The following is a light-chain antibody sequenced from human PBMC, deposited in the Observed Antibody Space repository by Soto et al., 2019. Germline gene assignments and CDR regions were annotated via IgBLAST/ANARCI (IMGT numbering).Light chain of an antibody. CDR2: GAS. J-gene: IGKJ4*01. V-gene: IGKV3-20*01. CDR3: QHYGSLVLT. Sequence: EIVLTPSPGPLSLSPGERATLSCRASQSVSSSYLAWYQQKPGQAPRLLIYGASSRATGIPDRFSGSGSGTDFTITIIRMEHEDFAVYYCQHYGSLVLTFGGGTKVEIK. CDR1: QSVSSSY.